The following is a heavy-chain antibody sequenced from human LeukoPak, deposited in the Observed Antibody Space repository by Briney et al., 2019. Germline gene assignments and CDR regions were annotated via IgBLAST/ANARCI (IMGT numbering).Heavy chain of an antibody. D-gene: IGHD6-6*01. CDR1: GYTFTSYG. CDR3: ARGIAARRGNWFDP. J-gene: IGHJ5*02. CDR2: MNPNSGNT. V-gene: IGHV1-8*03. Sequence: ASVKVSCKASGYTFTSYGISWVRQAPGQWLEWMGWMNPNSGNTGYAQKFQGRVTITRNTSISTAYMELSSLRSEDTAVYYCARGIAARRGNWFDPWGQGTLVTVSS.